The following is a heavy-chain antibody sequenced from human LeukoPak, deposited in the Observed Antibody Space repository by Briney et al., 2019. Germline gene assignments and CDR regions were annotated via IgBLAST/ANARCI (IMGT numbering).Heavy chain of an antibody. D-gene: IGHD1-14*01. Sequence: GTSLRLSCAASGFTFSSYAMHWVRQAPGKGLQWVAFISYDGNNIHYADSVKGRFTISRDNPKNTLYLQMNSLRLEDTAVFYCARDQPEHYLPSDYWGQGTLVTVSS. V-gene: IGHV3-30-3*01. CDR1: GFTFSSYA. CDR2: ISYDGNNI. J-gene: IGHJ4*02. CDR3: ARDQPEHYLPSDY.